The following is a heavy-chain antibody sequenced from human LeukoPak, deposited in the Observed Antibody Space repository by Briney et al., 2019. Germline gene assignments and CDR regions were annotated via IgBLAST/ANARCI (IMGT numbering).Heavy chain of an antibody. CDR3: ARDGIAVAGSYYYGMDV. Sequence: SETLSLTCTVSGGSISSYYWCWIRQPPGKGLEWIGYIYYSGSTNYNPSLKSRDTISVDTSKNQFSLKLSSVTAADTAVYYCARDGIAVAGSYYYGMDVWGPGTTVTVSS. CDR1: GGSISSYY. V-gene: IGHV4-59*01. D-gene: IGHD6-19*01. J-gene: IGHJ6*02. CDR2: IYYSGST.